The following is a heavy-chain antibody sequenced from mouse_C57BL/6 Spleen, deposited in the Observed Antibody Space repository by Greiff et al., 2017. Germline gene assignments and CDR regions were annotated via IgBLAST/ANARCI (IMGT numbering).Heavy chain of an antibody. V-gene: IGHV1-26*01. CDR3: GRENGYGGGWFAY. CDR2: INPNNGGT. D-gene: IGHD2-2*01. J-gene: IGHJ3*01. CDR1: GYTFIDYY. Sequence: EVQLQQSGPVLVKPGASVKISCKASGYTFIDYYMNWVKQSHGKSLEWIGDINPNNGGTSYNQQFKGKATLTVDKSSSAAYMELRSLTSEDSAVYYGGRENGYGGGWFAYWGQGTLLTVSA.